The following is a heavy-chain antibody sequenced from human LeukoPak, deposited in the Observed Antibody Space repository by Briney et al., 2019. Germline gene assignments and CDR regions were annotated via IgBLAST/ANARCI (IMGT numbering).Heavy chain of an antibody. CDR2: LIPILDIT. CDR3: ATDLVIKPPATPQSYGMDV. J-gene: IGHJ6*02. Sequence: SVKVSCKASGGTFSYYATNWVRQAPGQGLEWMGRLIPILDITTYAQKFQGRVTITADKSTDTAHMELTSLRSEDTAVYYCATDLVIKPPATPQSYGMDVWGQGTTVTVSS. D-gene: IGHD2/OR15-2a*01. V-gene: IGHV1-69*04. CDR1: GGTFSYYA.